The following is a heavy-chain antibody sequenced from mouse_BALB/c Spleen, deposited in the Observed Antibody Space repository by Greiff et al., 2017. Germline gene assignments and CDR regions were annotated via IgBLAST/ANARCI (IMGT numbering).Heavy chain of an antibody. D-gene: IGHD1-1*01. J-gene: IGHJ2*01. CDR2: IDPANGNT. Sequence: EVQLQQSGAELVKPGASVKLSCTASGFNIKDTYMHWVKHRPEQGLEWIGRIDPANGNTKYDPKFQGKATITADTSSNTAYLQLSSLTSEDTAVYYCALNFRHYYGSSYFDYWGQGTTLTVSS. V-gene: IGHV14-3*02. CDR1: GFNIKDTY. CDR3: ALNFRHYYGSSYFDY.